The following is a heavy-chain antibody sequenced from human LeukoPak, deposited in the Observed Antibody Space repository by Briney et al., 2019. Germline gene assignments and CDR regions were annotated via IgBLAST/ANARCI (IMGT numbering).Heavy chain of an antibody. CDR3: ASQQLVLGAFDI. CDR1: GGSISSYY. V-gene: IGHV4-59*01. CDR2: IYYSGST. Sequence: SETLSLTCTVSGGSISSYYWSWIRQPPGKGLEWIGYIYYSGSTNYNPSLKSRVTISVDTSKNQFSLKLSSVTAADTAVYYCASQQLVLGAFDIWGQGTMVTVSS. J-gene: IGHJ3*02. D-gene: IGHD6-13*01.